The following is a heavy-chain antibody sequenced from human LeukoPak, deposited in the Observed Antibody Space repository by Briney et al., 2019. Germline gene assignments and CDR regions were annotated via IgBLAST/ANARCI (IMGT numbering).Heavy chain of an antibody. CDR2: ISSSSSYI. CDR3: ARGVTYDILTGYRYGGDAFDI. J-gene: IGHJ3*02. V-gene: IGHV3-21*01. CDR1: GFTFSSYS. D-gene: IGHD3-9*01. Sequence: GGSLRLSCAASGFTFSSYSMNWVRQAPGKGLEWFSSISSSSSYIYYADSVKGRFTISRDNAKSLLYLQMNSLRAEDTAVYYCARGVTYDILTGYRYGGDAFDIWGQGTMVTVSS.